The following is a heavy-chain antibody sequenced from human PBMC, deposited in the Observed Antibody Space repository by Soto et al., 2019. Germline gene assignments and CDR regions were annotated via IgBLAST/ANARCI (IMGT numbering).Heavy chain of an antibody. CDR1: GFSLSTSGVG. J-gene: IGHJ4*02. V-gene: IGHV2-5*01. Sequence: QITLKESGPTLVKPTQTLTLTCTFSGFSLSTSGVGVGWIRQPPGKALEWLALIYWNDDKRYSPSLKSRLTITKDTSKNQVVLTMTNMDTVDTATYYCAHRRSRVYDSSGYYYFDYWGQGTLVTVSS. D-gene: IGHD3-22*01. CDR2: IYWNDDK. CDR3: AHRRSRVYDSSGYYYFDY.